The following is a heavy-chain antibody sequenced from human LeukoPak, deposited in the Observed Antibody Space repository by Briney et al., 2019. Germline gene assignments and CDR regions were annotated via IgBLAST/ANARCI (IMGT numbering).Heavy chain of an antibody. Sequence: ASVKVSCKASGYTFTGYYMHWVRQAPGQGLEWMRCINPNSGGTNYAQKLQGRLTITSDTSLSKAYMELSRLRSDDTDVYCCARDLRIIAAAQPGGCGYWGQGTLVTVSS. CDR3: ARDLRIIAAAQPGGCGY. D-gene: IGHD6-13*01. CDR1: GYTFTGYY. V-gene: IGHV1-2*02. J-gene: IGHJ4*02. CDR2: INPNSGGT.